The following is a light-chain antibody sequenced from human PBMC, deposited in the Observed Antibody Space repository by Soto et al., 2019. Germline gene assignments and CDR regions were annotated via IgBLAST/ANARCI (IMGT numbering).Light chain of an antibody. CDR2: GNG. V-gene: IGLV1-40*01. Sequence: VLTQPPSVSGAPGQRVTISCSGTSSSIGAGYEVHWYHQLPGTAPKLVVSGNGNRPSGVPDRLSASKSGTSASLAITGLQAEDEGHYYCQSYNKRLTADVFGTGTKGTVL. CDR3: QSYNKRLTADV. J-gene: IGLJ1*01. CDR1: SSSIGAGYE.